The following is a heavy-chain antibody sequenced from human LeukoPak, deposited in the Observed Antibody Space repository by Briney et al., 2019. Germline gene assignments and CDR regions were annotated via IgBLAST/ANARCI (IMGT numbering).Heavy chain of an antibody. D-gene: IGHD2/OR15-2a*01. CDR3: ARNTDY. Sequence: GGSLRLSCAASGFTLRSYWMTWVRQAPGKGLEWVANIKPDGSEKYYVDSVKGRFTISRDNAKNSLYLQMNSLRAEDSAVYYCARNTDYGGQGTLVPVSS. CDR1: GFTLRSYW. J-gene: IGHJ4*02. V-gene: IGHV3-7*01. CDR2: IKPDGSEK.